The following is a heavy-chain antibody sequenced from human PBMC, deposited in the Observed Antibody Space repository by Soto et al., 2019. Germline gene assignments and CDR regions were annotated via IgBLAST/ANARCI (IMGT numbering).Heavy chain of an antibody. Sequence: SETLSLTCTVSGGSISSGGYYWSWIRQHPGKGLEWIGYIYYSGSTYYNPSLKSRVTISVDTSKNQFSLKLSSVTAADTAVYYCARDEVLTGSYYYYGMDVWGQGTTVTVSS. V-gene: IGHV4-31*03. CDR2: IYYSGST. CDR1: GGSISSGGYY. D-gene: IGHD3-9*01. CDR3: ARDEVLTGSYYYYGMDV. J-gene: IGHJ6*02.